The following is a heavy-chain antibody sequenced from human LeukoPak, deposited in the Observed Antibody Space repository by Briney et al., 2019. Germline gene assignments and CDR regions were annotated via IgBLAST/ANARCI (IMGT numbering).Heavy chain of an antibody. CDR1: VDSIISGSYY. D-gene: IGHD5-18*01. V-gene: IGHV4-61*02. Sequence: PSQTLSLTCTVSVDSIISGSYYWSWIRQPAGKGLEWIGRIYTSGSTNYTPSLKSRVTISVDPSKNQFSLNLSSVTAADMAVYYCARVQLWSVYYFDYWGQRTLVTASS. J-gene: IGHJ4*02. CDR3: ARVQLWSVYYFDY. CDR2: IYTSGST.